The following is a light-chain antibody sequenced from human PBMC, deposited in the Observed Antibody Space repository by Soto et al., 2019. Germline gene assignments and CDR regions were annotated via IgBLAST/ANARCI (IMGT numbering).Light chain of an antibody. J-gene: IGLJ2*01. Sequence: QPVLTQPPSVSGAPGQRVTISCTGSSSNIGAGYDVHWYQQLPGTAPKLLIYGNSNRPSGVPDRFSGSKSGTSASLAITGLQAEDEADYYCQSYDSSLRVVFGGGPKVTVL. CDR2: GNS. CDR3: QSYDSSLRVV. V-gene: IGLV1-40*01. CDR1: SSNIGAGYD.